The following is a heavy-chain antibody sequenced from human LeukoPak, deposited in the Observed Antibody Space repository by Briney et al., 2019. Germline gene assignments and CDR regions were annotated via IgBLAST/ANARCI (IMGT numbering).Heavy chain of an antibody. D-gene: IGHD2-8*01. CDR3: ASQYCTNGVCYLNY. CDR1: GGSFSGYY. J-gene: IGHJ4*02. CDR2: IYYSGST. V-gene: IGHV4-59*01. Sequence: PSETLSLTCAVYGGSFSGYYWSWIRQPPGKGLEWIGYIYYSGSTNYNPSLKSRVTISVDTSKNQFSLKLSSVTAADTAVYYCASQYCTNGVCYLNYWGQGTLVTVSS.